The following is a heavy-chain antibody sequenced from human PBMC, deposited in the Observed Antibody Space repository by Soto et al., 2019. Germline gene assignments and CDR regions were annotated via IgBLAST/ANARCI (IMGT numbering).Heavy chain of an antibody. D-gene: IGHD1-20*01. CDR3: ARATARITGKSLDY. J-gene: IGHJ4*02. V-gene: IGHV3-30*03. CDR2: ISYDGSNK. Sequence: GGSLRLSCAASGFTFSSYGMHWVRQAPGKGLEWVAVISYDGSNKYYADSVKGRFTISRDNSKNTLYLQMNSLRAEDTAVYYCARATARITGKSLDYWGQGTLVTVSS. CDR1: GFTFSSYG.